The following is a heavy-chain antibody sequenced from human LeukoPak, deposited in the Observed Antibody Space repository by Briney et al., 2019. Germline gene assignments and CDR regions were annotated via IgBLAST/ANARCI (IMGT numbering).Heavy chain of an antibody. CDR3: ARGDYYDSSGYYFPY. CDR1: GGSISSFY. J-gene: IGHJ4*02. Sequence: SETLSLTCIVSGGSISSFYWTWIRQHPGKGLEWIGYIYYRGSPYYNPSLKSRVTISVDTSKNQFSLKLSSVTAADTAVYYCARGDYYDSSGYYFPYWGQGTLVTVSS. V-gene: IGHV4-59*06. CDR2: IYYRGSP. D-gene: IGHD3-22*01.